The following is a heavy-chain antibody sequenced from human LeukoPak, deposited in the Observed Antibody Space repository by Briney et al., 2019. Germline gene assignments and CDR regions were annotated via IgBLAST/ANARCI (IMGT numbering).Heavy chain of an antibody. CDR1: GYTSTSYA. D-gene: IGHD1-1*01. CDR3: ARVDNSYYYYGMDV. CDR2: INTNTGNP. V-gene: IGHV7-4-1*02. J-gene: IGHJ6*02. Sequence: ASVKVSCKASGYTSTSYAMNWVRQAPGQGLEWMGWINTNTGNPTYAQGFTGRFVFSLDTSVSTAYLQISSLKAEDTAVYYCARVDNSYYYYGMDVWGQGTTVTVSS.